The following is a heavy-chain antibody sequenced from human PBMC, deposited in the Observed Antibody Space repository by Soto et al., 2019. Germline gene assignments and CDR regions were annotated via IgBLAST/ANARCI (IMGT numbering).Heavy chain of an antibody. CDR1: GGSISSSSYY. Sequence: PSETLSLTCTVSGGSISSSSYYWGWIRQPPGKGLEWIGSIYYSGSTYYNPSLKSRVTISVDTSKNQSSLKLSSVTAADTAVYYCASSEAAAGSYYYYGMDVWGQGTTVTVSS. V-gene: IGHV4-39*01. CDR3: ASSEAAAGSYYYYGMDV. J-gene: IGHJ6*02. CDR2: IYYSGST. D-gene: IGHD6-13*01.